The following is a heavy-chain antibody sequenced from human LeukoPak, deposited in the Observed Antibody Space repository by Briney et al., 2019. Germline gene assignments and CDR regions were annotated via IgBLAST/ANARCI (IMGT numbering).Heavy chain of an antibody. CDR2: ISSSSSTI. CDR1: GFTFSSYS. V-gene: IGHV3-48*01. CDR3: ARGKKDTSGGVLDY. J-gene: IGHJ4*02. Sequence: PGGSLRLSCAASGFTFSSYSMNWVRQAPGKGLEWVSYISSSSSTIYYADSVKGRFTISRDNSKNTLYLQMNSLRAEDTAVYYCARGKKDTSGGVLDYWGQGTLVTVSS. D-gene: IGHD3-16*01.